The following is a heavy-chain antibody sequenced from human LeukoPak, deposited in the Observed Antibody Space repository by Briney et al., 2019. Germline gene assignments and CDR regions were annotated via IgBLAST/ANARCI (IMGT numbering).Heavy chain of an antibody. Sequence: ASVKVSCKASGYTFTSYYMHWVRQAPGQGLEWMGIINPSGGSTSYAQKFQGRVTMTRDTSTSTVYMELSSLRSEDTAVYYCARDSRGTTVTTAWTYGMDVWGQGTTVTVSS. CDR2: INPSGGST. J-gene: IGHJ6*02. CDR1: GYTFTSYY. V-gene: IGHV1-46*01. CDR3: ARDSRGTTVTTAWTYGMDV. D-gene: IGHD4-17*01.